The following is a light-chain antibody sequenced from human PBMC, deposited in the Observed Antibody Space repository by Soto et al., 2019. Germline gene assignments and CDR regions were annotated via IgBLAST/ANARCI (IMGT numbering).Light chain of an antibody. CDR1: QSISGW. V-gene: IGKV1-5*03. CDR3: QEYNTHSRYT. Sequence: DIQMTQSPSTLSACVGDRVSITCRASQSISGWLAWYQQKPGKAPKLLIYKASSLESGVPSRFSGSGSGTEFTLTISSLQPDDFATYYCQEYNTHSRYTFGQGTKLEIK. J-gene: IGKJ2*01. CDR2: KAS.